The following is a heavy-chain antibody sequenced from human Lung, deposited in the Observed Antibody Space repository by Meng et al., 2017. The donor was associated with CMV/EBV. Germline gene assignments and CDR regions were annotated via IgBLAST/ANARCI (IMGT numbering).Heavy chain of an antibody. CDR3: TRASLFGVVVMNYYFDS. CDR1: GGSSSEYF. CDR2: IGHVGST. D-gene: IGHD3-3*01. J-gene: IGHJ4*02. V-gene: IGHV4-34*01. Sequence: SQTXSLSXXVYGGSSSEYFWNWICQSPERGLEWIGDIGHVGSTSYNPSLKGRVTISQDTSKNQFSLKLTSVTAADTAAYLCTRASLFGVVVMNYYFDSWGQGXLVTVSS.